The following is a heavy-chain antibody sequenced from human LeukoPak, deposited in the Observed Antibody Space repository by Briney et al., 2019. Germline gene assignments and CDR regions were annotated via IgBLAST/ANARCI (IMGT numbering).Heavy chain of an antibody. CDR1: GFTFSSHG. V-gene: IGHV3-33*01. D-gene: IGHD1-14*01. J-gene: IGHJ4*02. Sequence: GGSLRLSCAASGFTFSSHGMHWVRQAPGKGLEWVAVIWYDGSRKYYEDSVKGRFIISRDNSKSTLSLQMNSLRAEDTAVYYCGRWTGAKSEGSLDRWGQGTLVTVSS. CDR2: IWYDGSRK. CDR3: GRWTGAKSEGSLDR.